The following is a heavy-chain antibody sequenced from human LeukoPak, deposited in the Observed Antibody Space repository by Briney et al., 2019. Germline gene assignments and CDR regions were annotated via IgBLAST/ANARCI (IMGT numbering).Heavy chain of an antibody. V-gene: IGHV3-30*02. J-gene: IGHJ4*02. CDR2: IRYDGSNK. CDR3: AKGRIAAAGYYFDY. D-gene: IGHD6-13*01. CDR1: GFTFSSYG. Sequence: GGSLRLSCAASGFTFSSYGMHWVRQAPGKGLEWVAFIRYDGSNKYYADSVKGRFTISRDNSKNTLYLQMNSLRAEDTAVYYCAKGRIAAAGYYFDYWGQGTLVTVSS.